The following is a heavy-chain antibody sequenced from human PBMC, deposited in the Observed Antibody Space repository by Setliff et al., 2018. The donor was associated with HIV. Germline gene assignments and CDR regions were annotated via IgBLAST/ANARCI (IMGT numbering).Heavy chain of an antibody. CDR3: ARSQPDTIFGVVIFDY. V-gene: IGHV4-39*01. CDR2: VYYSGST. D-gene: IGHD3-3*01. Sequence: SETLSLTCTVSGGSISSSGPGYYWGWVRQAPGGGLEWIGSVYYSGSTYYNPSRECRVTISLDTSKNQLSLRLTSMTAADTAVYYCARSQPDTIFGVVIFDYWGQGKMVTVSS. CDR1: GGSISSSGPGYY. J-gene: IGHJ4*02.